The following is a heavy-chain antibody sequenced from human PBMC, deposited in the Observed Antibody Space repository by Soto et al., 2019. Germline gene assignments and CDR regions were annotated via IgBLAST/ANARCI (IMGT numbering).Heavy chain of an antibody. CDR1: GFPFSSYA. D-gene: IGHD3-22*01. Sequence: VQLRESGGSLVQPGGSLTLSCAASGFPFSSYAMSWVRQTPEGGLEWVAAISGGGNDRYYADFVQGRFTFSRDNSRNILYRHVNSLRANDPSMYFCARSLFMVAPDSEPFDYWGQGTLVTVSS. CDR3: ARSLFMVAPDSEPFDY. J-gene: IGHJ4*02. CDR2: ISGGGNDR. V-gene: IGHV3-23*01.